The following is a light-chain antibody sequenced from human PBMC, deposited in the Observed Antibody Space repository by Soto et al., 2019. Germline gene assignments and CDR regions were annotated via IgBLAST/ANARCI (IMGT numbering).Light chain of an antibody. CDR2: AAS. V-gene: IGKV1-5*01. CDR1: QSIDSW. CDR3: QKYFSTPRT. J-gene: IGKJ1*01. Sequence: DIQMTQSPSTMSASVGDRVTITCRASQSIDSWLAWYQQKPGKAPELLIYAASTLQSGVPSRFSGSGSGTEFTLTISSLQPEDVATYFCQKYFSTPRTFGQGGMVDIK.